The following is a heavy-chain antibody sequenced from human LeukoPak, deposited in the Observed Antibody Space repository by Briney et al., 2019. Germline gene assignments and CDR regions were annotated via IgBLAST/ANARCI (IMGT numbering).Heavy chain of an antibody. J-gene: IGHJ4*02. Sequence: ASVKVSCKASGYTFTSYYIHWVRQAPGQGLEWMGIINPSGGSTSYAQKFQGRVTMTRDTSTSTVYMELSSLRSEDTAVYYCGRDLYYYDSSGYSFDYWGQGTLVTVSS. V-gene: IGHV1-46*01. CDR1: GYTFTSYY. CDR3: GRDLYYYDSSGYSFDY. CDR2: INPSGGST. D-gene: IGHD3-22*01.